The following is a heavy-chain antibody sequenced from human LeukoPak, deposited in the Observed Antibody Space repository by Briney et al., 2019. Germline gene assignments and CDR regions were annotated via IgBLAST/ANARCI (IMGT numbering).Heavy chain of an antibody. CDR1: GFTFSSSC. J-gene: IGHJ5*02. Sequence: GGSLRLSCVASGFTFSSSCMTWVRQAPGKGLEWVANIKQDGGEKYYVDSVKGRFTIPRDNAKNSLSLQMNSLRVEDTAVYYCARLPMLRGDSSWGQGTLVTVSS. D-gene: IGHD3-10*01. CDR2: IKQDGGEK. V-gene: IGHV3-7*01. CDR3: ARLPMLRGDSS.